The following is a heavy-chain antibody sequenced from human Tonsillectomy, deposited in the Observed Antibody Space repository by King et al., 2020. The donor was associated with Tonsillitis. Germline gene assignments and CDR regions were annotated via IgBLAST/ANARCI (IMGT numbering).Heavy chain of an antibody. CDR1: GLSLSTSEEG. Sequence: TLKESGPTLVKPTQTLTLTCTFSGLSLSTSEEGVGWIRQPPGKALELLGVIYLDDDKRYSPSLKSRLTITKDTSKNQVVLTMTNMDPVDTGTYYCAHRLAYHDRNYFDYWGQGTLVTVSS. CDR2: IYLDDDK. J-gene: IGHJ4*02. CDR3: AHRLAYHDRNYFDY. V-gene: IGHV2-5*02. D-gene: IGHD3-22*01.